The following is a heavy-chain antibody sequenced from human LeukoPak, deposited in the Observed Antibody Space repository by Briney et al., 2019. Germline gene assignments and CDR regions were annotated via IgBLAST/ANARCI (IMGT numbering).Heavy chain of an antibody. J-gene: IGHJ4*02. CDR3: ARDRLYCSSTSCYTTSDVY. Sequence: ASVKVSCKASGYTFTSYGISWVRQAPGQGLEWMGWISAYNGNTNYAQKLQGRVTMTTDTSTSTAYMELSSLRSEDTAVYYCARDRLYCSSTSCYTTSDVYWGQGTLVTVSS. CDR1: GYTFTSYG. CDR2: ISAYNGNT. D-gene: IGHD2-2*02. V-gene: IGHV1-18*01.